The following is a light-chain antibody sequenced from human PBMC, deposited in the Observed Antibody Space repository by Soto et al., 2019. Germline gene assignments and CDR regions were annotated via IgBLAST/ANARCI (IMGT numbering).Light chain of an antibody. Sequence: QLVLTQSSSASASLGSSVKLTCTLSSGHSSYIIAWHQQQPGKAPRYLMKLEGSGSYNKGSGVPDRFSGSSSGADRYLTISNLQFGDEADYYGETWESNTQNWVFGGGTKVTFL. V-gene: IGLV4-60*02. CDR3: ETWESNTQNWV. J-gene: IGLJ3*02. CDR1: SGHSSYI. CDR2: LEGSGSY.